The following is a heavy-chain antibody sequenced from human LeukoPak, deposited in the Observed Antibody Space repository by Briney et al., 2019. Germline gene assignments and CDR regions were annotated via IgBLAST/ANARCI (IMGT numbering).Heavy chain of an antibody. CDR3: ARRGDYEFDS. CDR2: IYYSGST. J-gene: IGHJ4*02. Sequence: PSETLSLTCTVSGGSLSSSSYYWGWIRQPPGKGLEWIGSIYYSGSTYYNPSLKSQVTISVDTSKNQFSLKLTSVTAADTAVYYCARRGDYEFDSWGQGTLVTVSS. D-gene: IGHD4-17*01. V-gene: IGHV4-39*01. CDR1: GGSLSSSSYY.